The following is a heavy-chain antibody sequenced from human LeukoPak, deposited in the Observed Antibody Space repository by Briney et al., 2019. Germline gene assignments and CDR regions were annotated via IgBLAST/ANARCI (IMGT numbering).Heavy chain of an antibody. CDR3: AKAATIAAAGTGWFDP. V-gene: IGHV3-23*01. D-gene: IGHD6-13*01. CDR2: ISGSGGST. J-gene: IGHJ5*02. Sequence: GGSLRLSCAASGFTFSSYAMSWVRQAPGKGLEWVSAISGSGGSTYYADSVKGRFTISRGNSKNTLYLQMNSLRAEDTAVYYCAKAATIAAAGTGWFDPWGQGTLVTVSS. CDR1: GFTFSSYA.